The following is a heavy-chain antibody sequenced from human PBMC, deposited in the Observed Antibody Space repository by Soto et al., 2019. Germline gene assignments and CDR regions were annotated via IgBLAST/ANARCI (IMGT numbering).Heavy chain of an antibody. D-gene: IGHD3-10*01. CDR3: ARDSMTGKIDS. J-gene: IGHJ4*02. CDR2: ISPILAIA. CDR1: GGTFNTYA. V-gene: IGHV1-69*04. Sequence: QVQLVQSGTQVKRPGSSVKVSCKSSGGTFNTYAIDWVRQAPGQGLEWMGRISPILAIANYAQNFQDRVTITADKSTNPAYMELISLRSEDTAVYYCARDSMTGKIDSWGQGTLVTVSS.